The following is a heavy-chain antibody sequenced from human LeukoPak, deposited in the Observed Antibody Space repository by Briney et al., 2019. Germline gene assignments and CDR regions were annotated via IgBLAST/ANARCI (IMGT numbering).Heavy chain of an antibody. V-gene: IGHV4-34*01. D-gene: IGHD3-10*01. J-gene: IGHJ6*03. CDR3: ARAPRRGITRYYMDV. Sequence: SETLSLTCAVYGGSFSGYYWSWIRQPPGKGLEWIGSIYYSGTTYYNPSLKSRVTISVDTSKNQFSLKLSSVSAADTAVYYCARAPRRGITRYYMDVWGKGTTVTVSS. CDR1: GGSFSGYY. CDR2: IYYSGTT.